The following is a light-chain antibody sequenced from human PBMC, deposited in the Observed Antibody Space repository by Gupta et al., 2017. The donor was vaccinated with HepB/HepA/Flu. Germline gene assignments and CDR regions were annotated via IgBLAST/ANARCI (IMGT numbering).Light chain of an antibody. V-gene: IGLV1-44*01. CDR3: AGGDDSVNDLV. Sequence: QSVLTHPPSTSGAPGQRFTFSCSGRSSNIGSNAVICYQQFPGPAPKLLNYSNIRRPPGVPDRFSGSKSGTSALLASSGLQAEDEADYYCAGGDDSVNDLVFGGGTKLTVL. CDR2: SNI. CDR1: SSNIGSNA. J-gene: IGLJ3*02.